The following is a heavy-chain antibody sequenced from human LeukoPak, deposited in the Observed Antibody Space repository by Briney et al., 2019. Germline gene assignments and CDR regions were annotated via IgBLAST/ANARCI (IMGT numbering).Heavy chain of an antibody. V-gene: IGHV1-24*01. CDR1: GYTLTELS. J-gene: IGHJ3*02. Sequence: GASVKVSCKVSGYTLTELSMHWVRQAPGKGLEWMGGFDPEDGETIYAQKFQGRVTMTEDTSTDTAYMELSSLRSEDTAVYYCAIQTADSYGFDAFDIWGQGTMVTVSS. CDR2: FDPEDGET. CDR3: AIQTADSYGFDAFDI. D-gene: IGHD5-18*01.